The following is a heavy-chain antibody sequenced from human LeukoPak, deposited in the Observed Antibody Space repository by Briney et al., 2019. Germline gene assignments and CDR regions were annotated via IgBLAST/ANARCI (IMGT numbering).Heavy chain of an antibody. CDR2: INQAGSEK. V-gene: IGHV3-7*03. CDR1: GFTFSSTC. Sequence: GGSLRLSCAASGFTFSSTCMDWVRQAPGKGLEWVANINQAGSEKYYVDSVKGRFTISRDNAKNSLYLQINSLRAEDTAVYYCVRESWYFDLWGRGTLVTVSS. J-gene: IGHJ2*01. CDR3: VRESWYFDL.